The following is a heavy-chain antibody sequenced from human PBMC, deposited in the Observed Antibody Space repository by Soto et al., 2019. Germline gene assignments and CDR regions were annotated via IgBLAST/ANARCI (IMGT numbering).Heavy chain of an antibody. CDR3: ARSPMVRGGKGYYYYMDV. D-gene: IGHD3-10*01. J-gene: IGHJ6*03. CDR1: GYTFTSYD. CDR2: MNPNSGNT. V-gene: IGHV1-8*01. Sequence: ASVKVSCKASGYTFTSYDINCVRQATGQGLEWMGWMNPNSGNTGYAQKFQGRVTMTRNTSISTAYMELSSLRSEDTAVYYCARSPMVRGGKGYYYYMDVWGKGTTVTVSS.